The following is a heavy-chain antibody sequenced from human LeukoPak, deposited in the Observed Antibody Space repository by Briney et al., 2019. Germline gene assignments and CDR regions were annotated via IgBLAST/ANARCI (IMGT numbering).Heavy chain of an antibody. J-gene: IGHJ4*02. V-gene: IGHV3-23*01. CDR1: GFTFSSYA. D-gene: IGHD3-22*01. CDR3: AKDRQWGSGYYYSGDY. CDR2: ISGSGGST. Sequence: GGSLRLSCAASGFTFSSYAMSWVRQAPGKGLEWVSAISGSGGSTYYADSVKGRFTISRDNSKNTLYLQMNSLRAEDTAVYHCAKDRQWGSGYYYSGDYWGQGTLVTVSS.